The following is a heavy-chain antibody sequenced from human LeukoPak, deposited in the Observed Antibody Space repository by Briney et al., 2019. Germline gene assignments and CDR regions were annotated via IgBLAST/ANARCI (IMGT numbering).Heavy chain of an antibody. D-gene: IGHD3-16*01. J-gene: IGHJ4*02. CDR3: TSMGEWQLDY. Sequence: GGSLRLSCAASGFTFRSYSMNWVRQAPGKGLEWVSSISSSSSYIYYADSVKGRFTISRDNAKNSLYLQMNSLRAEDTAVYYCTSMGEWQLDYWGQGTLVTVSS. CDR2: ISSSSSYI. CDR1: GFTFRSYS. V-gene: IGHV3-21*01.